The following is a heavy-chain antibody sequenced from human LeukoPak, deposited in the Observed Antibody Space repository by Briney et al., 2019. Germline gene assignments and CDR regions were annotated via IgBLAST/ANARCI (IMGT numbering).Heavy chain of an antibody. CDR1: GFTFSSNW. V-gene: IGHV3-74*01. CDR2: INEDGSTT. Sequence: GGSLRLSCAASGFTFSSNWMHWVRQAPGKGLVWVSRINEDGSTTNYADSVKGRSTIFRDNAKNTLYLQMNSLRAEDTAVYYCARDPLELRLTPFDYWGQRTLVTVSS. D-gene: IGHD5-24*01. J-gene: IGHJ4*02. CDR3: ARDPLELRLTPFDY.